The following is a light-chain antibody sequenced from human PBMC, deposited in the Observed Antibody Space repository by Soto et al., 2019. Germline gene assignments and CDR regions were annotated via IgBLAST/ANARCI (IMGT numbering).Light chain of an antibody. CDR2: DVG. V-gene: IGLV2-18*02. CDR1: SSDVGSYNR. Sequence: QSVLTQPPSVSGSPGQSVTISCTGTSSDVGSYNRVSWYQQPPGTAPKLMIYDVGNRPSGVPDRFSVSKSGNTASLTISGLQADDEADYYCSSYTSSNTYVFGTGT. J-gene: IGLJ1*01. CDR3: SSYTSSNTYV.